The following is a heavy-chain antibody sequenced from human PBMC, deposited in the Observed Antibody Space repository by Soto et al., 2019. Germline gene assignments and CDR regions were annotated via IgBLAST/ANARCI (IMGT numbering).Heavy chain of an antibody. D-gene: IGHD2-15*01. Sequence: GGSLRLSCAASGFTFTTTWLHWVRQAPGMGLVWVSHTNNDGGVTTYADSVKGRFTISRDNAKNTVYLQMNSLRAEDTAVYYCTTLGEFLGYCSGGSCPDYWGQGTLVTVSS. CDR2: TNNDGGVT. CDR3: TTLGEFLGYCSGGSCPDY. J-gene: IGHJ4*02. CDR1: GFTFTTTW. V-gene: IGHV3-74*03.